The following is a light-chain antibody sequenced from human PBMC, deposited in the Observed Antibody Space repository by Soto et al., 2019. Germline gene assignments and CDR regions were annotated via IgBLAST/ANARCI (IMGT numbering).Light chain of an antibody. CDR1: SSDVGSYNL. J-gene: IGLJ1*01. CDR3: CSYAGCGTYL. V-gene: IGLV2-23*01. Sequence: QSALTQPASVSGPPGQSIDISCNGSSSDVGSYNLVSWYQQYPGKAPKVMNFEGTKRPSGVSDRFSGSKSGNAVSLTIAGLRTQDEADYDCCSYAGCGTYLFGNETKVTVL. CDR2: EGT.